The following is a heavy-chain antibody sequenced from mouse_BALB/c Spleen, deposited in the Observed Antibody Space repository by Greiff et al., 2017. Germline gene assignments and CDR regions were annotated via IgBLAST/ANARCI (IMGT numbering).Heavy chain of an antibody. D-gene: IGHD1-1*01. Sequence: EVQLVESGPGLVKPSQSLSLTCTVTGYSITSDYGWNWIRQFPGNKLEWMGYISYSGSTSYNPSLKSRISITRDTSKNQFFLQLNSVTTEDTATYYCARGLLRSHYFDYWGQGTTLTVSS. V-gene: IGHV3-2*02. CDR2: ISYSGST. J-gene: IGHJ2*01. CDR1: GYSITSDYG. CDR3: ARGLLRSHYFDY.